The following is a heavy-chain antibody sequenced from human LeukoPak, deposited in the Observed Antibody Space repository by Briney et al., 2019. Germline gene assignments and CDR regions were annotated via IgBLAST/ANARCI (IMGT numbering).Heavy chain of an antibody. J-gene: IGHJ4*02. Sequence: GGSLRLSCTASGLTFSSSDMHWVRQAPGKGLDWVSLINHDGTNTYYADSVKGRFTISRDNSQNTLYLQMNSLRGEDTAVYYCTNFDYWGQGTLVTVS. CDR1: GLTFSSSD. CDR2: INHDGTNT. V-gene: IGHV3-30*02. CDR3: TNFDY.